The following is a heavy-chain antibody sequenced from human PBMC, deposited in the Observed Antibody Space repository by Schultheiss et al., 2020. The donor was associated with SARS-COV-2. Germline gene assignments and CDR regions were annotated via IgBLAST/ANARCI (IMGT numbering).Heavy chain of an antibody. V-gene: IGHV4-39*01. CDR2: TYYTGSA. J-gene: IGHJ5*02. Sequence: SQTLSLTCTVSGGSIISDVYYWGWIRQSPGKGLEWIVTTYYTGSAYYNPSLKSRVTISVDTSKDEFSLKLSSVTAADTAVYYCARNVWGPKIDLWGQGTLVTVSS. CDR3: ARNVWGPKIDL. D-gene: IGHD1-26*01. CDR1: GGSIISDVYY.